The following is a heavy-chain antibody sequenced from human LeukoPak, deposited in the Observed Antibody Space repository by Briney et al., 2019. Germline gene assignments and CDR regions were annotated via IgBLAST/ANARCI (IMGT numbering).Heavy chain of an antibody. D-gene: IGHD6-19*01. Sequence: GESLKFSCKGSGYSFSTYWIGWVRQMPGKGLEWMGIIYPRDSNTTYSPSFQGQVTISADKSISTAYLQWSSLKASDTAMYYFARIGVAVSGSLDYWGQGTFVTVSS. CDR2: IYPRDSNT. V-gene: IGHV5-51*01. J-gene: IGHJ4*02. CDR1: GYSFSTYW. CDR3: ARIGVAVSGSLDY.